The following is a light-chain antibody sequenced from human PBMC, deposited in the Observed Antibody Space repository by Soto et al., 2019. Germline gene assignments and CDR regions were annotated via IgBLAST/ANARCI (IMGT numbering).Light chain of an antibody. CDR3: HQYHKLRYG. CDR2: KAS. Sequence: DIQMTQSPSTLSASVEDRVTITCRASQSISAWLAWYQQKPGKAPKLLVYKASTLETGVPSRFSGSGSGTEFTLTISSLQPDDFATYYCHQYHKLRYGFGQGTKLEIK. V-gene: IGKV1-5*03. CDR1: QSISAW. J-gene: IGKJ2*03.